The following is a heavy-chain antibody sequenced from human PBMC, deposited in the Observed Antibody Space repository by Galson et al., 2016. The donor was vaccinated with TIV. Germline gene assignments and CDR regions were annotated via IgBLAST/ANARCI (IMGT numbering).Heavy chain of an antibody. CDR2: ISSDGST. CDR3: AIDRRYGGNECYLYYYYGMDV. Sequence: SLRLSCAASGFTVSDNYMIWVRQAPGKGLGWVSLISSDGSTVYADSVKGRFTISRDNSKNTLYLQMNSLRAEYTAVYYCAIDRRYGGNECYLYYYYGMDVWGQGTTVTVSS. D-gene: IGHD3-9*01. V-gene: IGHV3-66*02. J-gene: IGHJ6*02. CDR1: GFTVSDNY.